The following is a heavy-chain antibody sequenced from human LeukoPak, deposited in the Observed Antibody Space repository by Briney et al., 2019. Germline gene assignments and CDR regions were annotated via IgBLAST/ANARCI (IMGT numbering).Heavy chain of an antibody. Sequence: SETLSLTCTVSGGSISSYYWSWIRQPAGKGLEWIGRIYTSGSTNYNPSLKSRVTMSVDTSKNQFSLKLSSVTAADTAVYYCARGVVPAAKYYYYMDVWGKGTTVTVSS. V-gene: IGHV4-4*07. CDR2: IYTSGST. CDR3: ARGVVPAAKYYYYMDV. D-gene: IGHD2-2*01. J-gene: IGHJ6*03. CDR1: GGSISSYY.